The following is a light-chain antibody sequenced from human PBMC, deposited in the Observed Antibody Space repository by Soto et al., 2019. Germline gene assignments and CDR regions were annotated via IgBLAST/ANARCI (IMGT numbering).Light chain of an antibody. CDR3: CSYAGSSTFGV. CDR2: EVS. V-gene: IGLV2-23*02. Sequence: QSALTQPASVSGSPGQSITISCTGTSSDVGSYNIVSWYQQHPGKAPKLMIYEVSKRPSGVSNRFSGSKSGNTASLTISGLQAEDEADYYCCSYAGSSTFGVFGGGTKVTVL. CDR1: SSDVGSYNI. J-gene: IGLJ2*01.